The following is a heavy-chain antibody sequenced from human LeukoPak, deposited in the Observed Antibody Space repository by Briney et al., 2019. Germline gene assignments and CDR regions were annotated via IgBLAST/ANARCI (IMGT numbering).Heavy chain of an antibody. J-gene: IGHJ4*02. CDR3: AKKTPGIHPFDS. V-gene: IGHV3-23*01. Sequence: GGSLRLSCAASGFTFRTSAFSWVRQSPGRGPEWVSTVGTDSDTYYADSVKGRFTISRDNSKNTVYLQMTGLRADDTAVYYCAKKTPGIHPFDSWGQGTLVTVSP. CDR1: GFTFRTSA. CDR2: VGTDSDT. D-gene: IGHD6-13*01.